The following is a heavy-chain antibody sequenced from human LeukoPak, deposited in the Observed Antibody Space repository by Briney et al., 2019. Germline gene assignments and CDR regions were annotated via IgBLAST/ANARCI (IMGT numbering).Heavy chain of an antibody. V-gene: IGHV1-2*02. D-gene: IGHD3-16*01. CDR2: INLDSGGT. J-gene: IGHJ4*02. CDR1: GYTFTDHY. Sequence: ASVKVSCKASGYTFTDHYLHWLRQAPGQGPEWMGWINLDSGGTNYGQKFQGRVTLTGDTSISTAYMELSSLRFDDTAVYYCARRYSYAYGYPDYWGQGTLVTVSS. CDR3: ARRYSYAYGYPDY.